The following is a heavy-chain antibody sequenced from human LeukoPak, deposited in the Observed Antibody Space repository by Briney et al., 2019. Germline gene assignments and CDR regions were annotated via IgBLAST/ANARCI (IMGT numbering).Heavy chain of an antibody. D-gene: IGHD2-15*01. Sequence: GGSLRLSCAASGFTFNNYNMNWVRQAPGKGLEWVSYSSSGSTIYYADSVKGRFTISRDNAKNSLYLQMNSLRAEDTAVYYCARGGGYCSGGSCYPSVAYYFDYWGQGTLVTVSS. CDR1: GFTFNNYN. V-gene: IGHV3-48*04. J-gene: IGHJ4*02. CDR2: SSSGSTI. CDR3: ARGGGYCSGGSCYPSVAYYFDY.